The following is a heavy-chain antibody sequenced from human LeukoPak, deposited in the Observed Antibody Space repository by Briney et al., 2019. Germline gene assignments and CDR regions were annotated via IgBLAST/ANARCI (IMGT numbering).Heavy chain of an antibody. CDR2: INPSGGST. Sequence: ASVKVSCKASGYIFTSYNMNWVRQAPGQGLEWMGIINPSGGSTSYARKFQGRVTMTRDMSTSTVYMELSSLRSEDTAVYCCARDQSIAARNSYYFDYWGQGTLVTVSS. D-gene: IGHD6-6*01. CDR3: ARDQSIAARNSYYFDY. V-gene: IGHV1-46*01. J-gene: IGHJ4*02. CDR1: GYIFTSYN.